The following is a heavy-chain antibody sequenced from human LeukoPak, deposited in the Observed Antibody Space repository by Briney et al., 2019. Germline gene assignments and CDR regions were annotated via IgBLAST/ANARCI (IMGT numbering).Heavy chain of an antibody. V-gene: IGHV3-74*01. J-gene: IGHJ6*02. CDR1: GFTFSSYE. Sequence: PGGSLRLSCAASGFTFSSYEMNWVRQAPGKGLVWVSLIKSDGSSTNYADSVKGRFTISRDNAESTLYLQMNSLRAEDTAVYFCTRGNYGMDVWGQGTTVTVSS. CDR2: IKSDGSST. CDR3: TRGNYGMDV.